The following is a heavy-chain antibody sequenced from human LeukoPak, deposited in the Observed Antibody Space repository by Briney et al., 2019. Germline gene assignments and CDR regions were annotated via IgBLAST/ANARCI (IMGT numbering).Heavy chain of an antibody. CDR3: AKVGPNCSGGSCYFDY. V-gene: IGHV3-43D*03. D-gene: IGHD2-15*01. CDR2: ISWDGGST. Sequence: GGSLRLSCAASGFTFNDYAMHWVRQAPGKGLEWVSLISWDGGSTYYADSVKGRFTISRDNSKNSLYLQMNSLRAEDTALYYCAKVGPNCSGGSCYFDYWGQGTLVTVSS. J-gene: IGHJ4*02. CDR1: GFTFNDYA.